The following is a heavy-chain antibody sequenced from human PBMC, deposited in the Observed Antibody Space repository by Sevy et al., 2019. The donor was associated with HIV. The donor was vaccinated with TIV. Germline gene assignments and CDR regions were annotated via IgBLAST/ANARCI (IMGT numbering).Heavy chain of an antibody. CDR2: IYYSGST. CDR3: ARHKGVIAVAGSDWFDP. CDR1: GGSISSSSYY. J-gene: IGHJ5*02. Sequence: SETLSLTCTVSGGSISSSSYYWGWIRQPPGKGLEWIGSIYYSGSTYYNPSLKSRVTISVDTSKNQFSLKLSSVTAADTAVYYCARHKGVIAVAGSDWFDPWGQGTLVTVSS. D-gene: IGHD6-19*01. V-gene: IGHV4-39*01.